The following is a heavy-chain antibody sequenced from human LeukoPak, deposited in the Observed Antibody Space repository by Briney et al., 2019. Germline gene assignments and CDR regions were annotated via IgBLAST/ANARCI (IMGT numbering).Heavy chain of an antibody. J-gene: IGHJ4*02. CDR2: IDPNSGET. CDR1: GYTFTDYY. Sequence: ASVKVSCKTSGYTFTDYYIHWVRQAPGQGLEWMGWIDPNSGETNSAQKFQGRVTMTGDTSISTAYMELRRVTSDDTAVYYCARDRDYSNTERGFDYWGQGTLVTVSS. V-gene: IGHV1-2*02. CDR3: ARDRDYSNTERGFDY. D-gene: IGHD4-11*01.